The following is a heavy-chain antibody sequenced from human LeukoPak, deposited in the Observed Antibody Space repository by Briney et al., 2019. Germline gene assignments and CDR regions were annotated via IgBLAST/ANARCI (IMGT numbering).Heavy chain of an antibody. Sequence: ASVRVSCKASEYPFTSYDIIWVRQPTGQGLEWIGWLNPNSGHTGYAQMFQGRATLTRNTSISTAFMELSSLTSEDTAVYYCARAPRGGSYDSTLDYWGRGTLVTVSS. CDR1: EYPFTSYD. D-gene: IGHD3-22*01. J-gene: IGHJ4*02. V-gene: IGHV1-8*01. CDR2: LNPNSGHT. CDR3: ARAPRGGSYDSTLDY.